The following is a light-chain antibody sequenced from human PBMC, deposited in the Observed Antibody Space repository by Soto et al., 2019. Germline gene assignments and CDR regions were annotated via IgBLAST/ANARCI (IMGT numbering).Light chain of an antibody. CDR2: DVN. CDR3: TSYTAKHTLV. V-gene: IGLV2-14*01. Sequence: QSVLTQPASVSGSPGQSITISCSGPTSDIHDFNSISWYRHHPGKAPRLIVYDVNKRPSGISPRFSGSKSGLTASLTISGLQGEDEADYFCTSYTAKHTLVFGTGTKVTVL. J-gene: IGLJ1*01. CDR1: TSDIHDFNS.